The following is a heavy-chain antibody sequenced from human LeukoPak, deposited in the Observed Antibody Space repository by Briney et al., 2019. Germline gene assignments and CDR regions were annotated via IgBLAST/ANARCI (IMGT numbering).Heavy chain of an antibody. D-gene: IGHD3-9*01. CDR1: GGSISSSSYY. Sequence: SETLSLTCTVSGGSISSSSYYWGWIRRPPGKGLEWIGSIYYSGSTYYNPSLKSRVTISVDTSKNQFSLKLSSVTAADTAVYYCAGDLRYFDWLAQSWGQGTLVTVSS. CDR3: AGDLRYFDWLAQS. J-gene: IGHJ5*02. V-gene: IGHV4-39*01. CDR2: IYYSGST.